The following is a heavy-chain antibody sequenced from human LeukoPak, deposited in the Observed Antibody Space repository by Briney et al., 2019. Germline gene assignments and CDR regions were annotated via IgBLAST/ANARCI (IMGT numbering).Heavy chain of an antibody. CDR1: GGSISSYY. Sequence: PSETLSLTCTVSGGSISSYYWSWIRQPPGKGLEWIGYIYYSGSTNYNPSLKSRVTISVDTSKNQFSLKLSSVTAADTAVYYCASSGGGRYFDYWGQGTLVTVSS. CDR2: IYYSGST. J-gene: IGHJ4*02. V-gene: IGHV4-59*08. CDR3: ASSGGGRYFDY. D-gene: IGHD3-10*01.